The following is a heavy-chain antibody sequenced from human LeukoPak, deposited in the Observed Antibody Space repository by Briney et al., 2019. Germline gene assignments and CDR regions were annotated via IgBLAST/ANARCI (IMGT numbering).Heavy chain of an antibody. Sequence: SETLSLSCSVSGDSTSHFYWNWIRQPPGKGLEWIGYMHNSGSSKHSPSLKSRVTISIDTSKNLFSLQLTSVTAADTAIYYCARSAEWLRNAFDIWGQGTMVSVSS. J-gene: IGHJ3*02. D-gene: IGHD5-12*01. V-gene: IGHV4-59*01. CDR1: GDSTSHFY. CDR2: MHNSGSS. CDR3: ARSAEWLRNAFDI.